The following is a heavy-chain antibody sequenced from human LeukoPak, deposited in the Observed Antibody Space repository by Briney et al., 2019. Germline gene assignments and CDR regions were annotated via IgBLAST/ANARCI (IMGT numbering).Heavy chain of an antibody. J-gene: IGHJ6*02. CDR1: GFTFSSYG. D-gene: IGHD6-13*01. Sequence: GGSLRLSCAASGFTFSSYGMHWVRQAPGKGLEWVAVISYDGSNKYYADSVKGRFTISRDNSKNTLYLQMNSLRAEDTAVYYCARDLPTTAAGFRYGMDVWGQGTTVTVSS. V-gene: IGHV3-30*03. CDR3: ARDLPTTAAGFRYGMDV. CDR2: ISYDGSNK.